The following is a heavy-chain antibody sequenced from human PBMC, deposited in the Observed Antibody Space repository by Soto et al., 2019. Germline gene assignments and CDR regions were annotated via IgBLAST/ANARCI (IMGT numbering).Heavy chain of an antibody. D-gene: IGHD5-18*01. CDR2: INHSGST. V-gene: IGHV4-34*01. J-gene: IGHJ4*02. CDR1: GGSFSGYY. CDR3: ASGYVDTAMSY. Sequence: PSETLSLTCAVYGGSFSGYYWSWIRQPPGKGLEWIGEINHSGSTNYNPSLKSRVTISVDTSKNQFSLKLSSVTAADTAVYYCASGYVDTAMSYWGQGTLVTVSS.